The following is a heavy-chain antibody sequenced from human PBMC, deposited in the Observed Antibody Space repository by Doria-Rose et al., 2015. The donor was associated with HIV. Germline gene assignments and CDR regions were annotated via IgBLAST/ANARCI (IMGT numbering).Heavy chain of an antibody. V-gene: IGHV2-26*01. CDR1: GVSLSSPGMG. CDR3: ARIKSSRWYHKYYFDF. J-gene: IGHJ4*02. D-gene: IGHD6-13*01. CDR2: IFSDDER. Sequence: ESGPVLVKPTETLTLTCTVSGVSLSSPGMGVSWIRQPPGKALEWLANIFSDDERSYKTSLKSRLTISSGTSKSQVVLTMTDRDPVDTATYYCARIKSSRWYHKYYFDFWGQGTLVIVSA.